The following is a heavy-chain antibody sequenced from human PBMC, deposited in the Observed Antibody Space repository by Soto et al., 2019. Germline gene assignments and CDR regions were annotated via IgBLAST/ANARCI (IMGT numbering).Heavy chain of an antibody. CDR3: ARDTMNHTADYDYIWGGYPSYYYMDV. CDR1: GFTVSSNY. J-gene: IGHJ6*03. V-gene: IGHV3-66*01. Sequence: PGGSLRLSCAASGFTVSSNYMSWVRQAPGKGLEWVSVIYSGGSTYYADSVKGRFTISRDNSKNTLYLQMNSLRAEDTAVYYCARDTMNHTADYDYIWGGYPSYYYMDVWGKGTTVTVSS. D-gene: IGHD3-16*01. CDR2: IYSGGST.